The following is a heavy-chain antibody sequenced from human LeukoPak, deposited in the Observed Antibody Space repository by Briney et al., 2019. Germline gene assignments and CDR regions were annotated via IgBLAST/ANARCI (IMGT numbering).Heavy chain of an antibody. D-gene: IGHD3-10*02. J-gene: IGHJ6*04. CDR3: AELGITMIGGV. CDR2: ISSSGSAI. Sequence: QAGGSLRLSCAVSGFTLSSYNMNWVRQAPGKGLEWVSYISSSGSAIYYADSVKGRFTISRDNAKNSLYLQTNSLRAEDTAVYYCAELGITMIGGVWGKGTTVTISS. CDR1: GFTLSSYN. V-gene: IGHV3-48*03.